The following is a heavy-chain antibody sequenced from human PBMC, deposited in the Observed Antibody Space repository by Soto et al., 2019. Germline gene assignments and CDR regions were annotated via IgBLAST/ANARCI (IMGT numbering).Heavy chain of an antibody. V-gene: IGHV3-74*01. Sequence: GGSLRLSCAASGFTFSSYWMHWVRQAPGKGLVWVSRINSDGSSTSYADSVKGRFTISRDNAKNTLYLQMNSLRAEDTAVYYCAILWFGELPDYYYYYMDVWGKGTTVTVSS. CDR3: AILWFGELPDYYYYYMDV. J-gene: IGHJ6*03. CDR2: INSDGSST. D-gene: IGHD3-10*01. CDR1: GFTFSSYW.